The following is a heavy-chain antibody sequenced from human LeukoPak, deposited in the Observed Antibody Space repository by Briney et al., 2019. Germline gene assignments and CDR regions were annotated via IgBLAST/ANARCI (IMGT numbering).Heavy chain of an antibody. V-gene: IGHV4-59*01. D-gene: IGHD4-17*01. CDR3: ARGTVTTMVAWFDP. CDR2: IYYSGST. Sequence: PSETLSLTCTVSGGSISSYYWSWIRQPPGKGLEWIGYIYYSGSTNYNPSLKSRVTISVDTSKNQFSLKLSSVTAADTAVYYCARGTVTTMVAWFDPWGQGTPVTVSS. J-gene: IGHJ5*02. CDR1: GGSISSYY.